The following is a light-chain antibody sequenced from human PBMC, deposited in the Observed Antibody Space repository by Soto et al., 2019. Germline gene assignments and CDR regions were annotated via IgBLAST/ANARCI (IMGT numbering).Light chain of an antibody. CDR2: DAS. CDR1: QSVDSY. J-gene: IGKJ1*01. Sequence: EIVLTQSPATLSLSPGERATLSCRASQSVDSYLAWYQQKVGQAPRLLIYDASNRATGIPARFSGSGSGTDFTLTISRLEPEDFAVYYCQRRSNWPPTFGQGTKVDIK. CDR3: QRRSNWPPT. V-gene: IGKV3-11*01.